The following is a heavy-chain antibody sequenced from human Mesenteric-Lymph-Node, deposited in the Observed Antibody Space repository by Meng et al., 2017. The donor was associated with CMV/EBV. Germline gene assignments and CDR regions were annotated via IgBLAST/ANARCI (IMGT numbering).Heavy chain of an antibody. CDR3: ARRGTTGYYFDS. Sequence: GGSLRLSCAASGFTSGDYDMFWVRQAPGKGLQCVSGINWNGGGTGYADSVKGRFTISRDNAKNSLYLQMDSLRAEDTALYHCARRGTTGYYFDSWGPGTLVTVSS. CDR2: INWNGGGT. D-gene: IGHD2-8*02. J-gene: IGHJ4*02. V-gene: IGHV3-20*01. CDR1: GFTSGDYD.